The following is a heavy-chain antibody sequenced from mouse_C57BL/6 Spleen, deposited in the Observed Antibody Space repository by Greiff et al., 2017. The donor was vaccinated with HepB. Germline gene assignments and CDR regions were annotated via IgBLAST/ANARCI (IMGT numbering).Heavy chain of an antibody. V-gene: IGHV5-16*01. CDR2: INYDGSST. CDR3: ARVFYDGYPYAMDY. J-gene: IGHJ4*01. Sequence: EVKVEESEGGLVQPGSSMKLSCTASGFTFSDYYMAWVRQVPEKGLEWVANINYDGSSTYYLDSLKSRFIISRDNAKNILYLQMSSLKSEDTATYYCARVFYDGYPYAMDYWGQGTSVTVSS. D-gene: IGHD2-3*01. CDR1: GFTFSDYY.